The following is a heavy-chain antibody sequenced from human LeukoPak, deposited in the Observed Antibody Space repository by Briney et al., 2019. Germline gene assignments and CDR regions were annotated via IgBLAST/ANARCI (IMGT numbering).Heavy chain of an antibody. CDR2: IYYSGRA. CDR3: ARHSTGVPPPIIGSDT. Sequence: PPETLSLTCTVSGGSISSNSYYWGCIRHHPGRGLEWSGAIYYSGRAYYNPSLKSRVTMYIDTSKNQFSLKLSSVTAADTAVYYCARHSTGVPPPIIGSDTWGQGTLVIVSS. CDR1: GGSISSNSYY. J-gene: IGHJ5*02. D-gene: IGHD2-2*01. V-gene: IGHV4-39*01.